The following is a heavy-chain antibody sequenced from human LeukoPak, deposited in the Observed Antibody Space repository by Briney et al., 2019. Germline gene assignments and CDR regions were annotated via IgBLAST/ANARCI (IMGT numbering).Heavy chain of an antibody. Sequence: GSSVKVSCKASGGTFSSYAISWVRQAPGQGLEWMGGIIPIFGTANYAQKFQGRVTITTDESTSTAYMELSSLRSEDTAVYYCAGRTVDTAMAINYYYYYMDVWGKGTTVNVSS. CDR1: GGTFSSYA. V-gene: IGHV1-69*05. D-gene: IGHD5-18*01. CDR2: IIPIFGTA. J-gene: IGHJ6*03. CDR3: AGRTVDTAMAINYYYYYMDV.